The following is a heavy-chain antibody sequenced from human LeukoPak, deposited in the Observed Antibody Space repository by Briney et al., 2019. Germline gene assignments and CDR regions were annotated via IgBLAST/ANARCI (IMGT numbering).Heavy chain of an antibody. CDR2: INHSGST. D-gene: IGHD5/OR15-5a*01. J-gene: IGHJ6*02. V-gene: IGHV4-39*07. CDR3: ARARRLVWYYYYGMDV. CDR1: GGSISSGDYY. Sequence: SETLSLTCTVSGGSISSGDYYWSWIRQPPGKGLEWIGEINHSGSTNYNPSLKSRVTISVDTSKNQFSLKLSSVTAADTAVYYCARARRLVWYYYYGMDVWGQGTTVTVSS.